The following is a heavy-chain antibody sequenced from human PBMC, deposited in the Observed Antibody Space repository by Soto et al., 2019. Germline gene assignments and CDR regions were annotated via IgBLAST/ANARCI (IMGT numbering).Heavy chain of an antibody. CDR1: GGSFSGYY. V-gene: IGHV4-34*01. CDR2: INHSGST. J-gene: IGHJ3*02. Sequence: QVRLQQWGAGLLKPSETLSLTCAVYGGSFSGYYWSWIRQPPGKGLEWIGEINHSGSTNYNPSLKSRVTISVDTSKNQFSLKLSSVTAADTAVYYCARGQGGVVPASKGAFDIWGQGTMVTVSS. CDR3: ARGQGGVVPASKGAFDI. D-gene: IGHD2-2*01.